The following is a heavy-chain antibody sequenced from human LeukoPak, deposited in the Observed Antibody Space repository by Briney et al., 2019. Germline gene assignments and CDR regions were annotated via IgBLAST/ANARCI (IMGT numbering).Heavy chain of an antibody. J-gene: IGHJ3*02. CDR3: AADYGGYSGAFDI. CDR1: GGSIASSSYY. D-gene: IGHD4-23*01. Sequence: SETLSLTCTVSGGSIASSSYYWGWIRQPPEKGLEWIGSMYYSGSTYYNPSLKSRVTISVDTSKNQFSLKLSSVTAADTAVYYCAADYGGYSGAFDIWGQGTMVTVSP. CDR2: MYYSGST. V-gene: IGHV4-39*01.